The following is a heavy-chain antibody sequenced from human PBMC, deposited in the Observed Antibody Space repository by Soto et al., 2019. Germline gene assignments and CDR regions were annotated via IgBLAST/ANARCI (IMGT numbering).Heavy chain of an antibody. Sequence: QVQLVQSGAEVKKPGSSVKVSCKASGGTFSSYAISWVRQAPGQGLEWMGGIIPIFGTANYAQKFQGRVTITADESTSTAYVELSSLRSEDTAVYYCARKIVVVVAATPSYGMDVWGQGTTVTVSS. CDR1: GGTFSSYA. D-gene: IGHD2-15*01. V-gene: IGHV1-69*12. CDR3: ARKIVVVVAATPSYGMDV. CDR2: IIPIFGTA. J-gene: IGHJ6*02.